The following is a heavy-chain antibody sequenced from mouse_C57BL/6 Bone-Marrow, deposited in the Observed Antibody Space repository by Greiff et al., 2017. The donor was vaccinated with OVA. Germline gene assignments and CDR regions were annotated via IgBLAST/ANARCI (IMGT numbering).Heavy chain of an antibody. CDR1: GYTFTSYW. CDR3: ARELRTCYWYFDV. J-gene: IGHJ1*03. CDR2: IYPGSGST. Sequence: VKLQQPGAELVKPGASVKMSCKASGYTFTSYWITWVKQRPGQGLEWIGDIYPGSGSTNYNEKFKSKATLTVDTSSSTAYMQLSSLTSEDSAVYYCARELRTCYWYFDVWGTGTTVTVSS. V-gene: IGHV1-55*01.